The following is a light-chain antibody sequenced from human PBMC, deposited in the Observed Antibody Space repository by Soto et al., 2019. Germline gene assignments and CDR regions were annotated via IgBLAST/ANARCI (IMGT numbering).Light chain of an antibody. CDR1: QGSSTY. CDR2: DSS. Sequence: DIPMTQSPSSLSASVGDRVTITCRASQGSSTYLGWYRQRKGRAPKLLIYDSSTLLSGVPSRYSGSGSGTDFTLTISSLQPEDFATYYGQQSYRTPYTFGRRTKL. V-gene: IGKV1-39*01. J-gene: IGKJ2*01. CDR3: QQSYRTPYT.